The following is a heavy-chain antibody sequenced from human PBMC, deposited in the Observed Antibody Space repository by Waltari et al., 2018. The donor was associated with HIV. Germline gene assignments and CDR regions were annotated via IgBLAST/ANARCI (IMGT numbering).Heavy chain of an antibody. D-gene: IGHD6-19*01. V-gene: IGHV1-24*01. CDR2: FDPEDGET. CDR1: GYTLTELS. J-gene: IGHJ5*02. Sequence: QVQLVQSGAEVKKPGASVKVSCKVSGYTLTELSMHWVRQAPGKGLEWMEGFDPEDGETIYAQKFQGRVTMTEDTSTDTAYMELSSLRSEDTAVYYCATEYLGGSGWPRPTDPWGQGTLVTVSS. CDR3: ATEYLGGSGWPRPTDP.